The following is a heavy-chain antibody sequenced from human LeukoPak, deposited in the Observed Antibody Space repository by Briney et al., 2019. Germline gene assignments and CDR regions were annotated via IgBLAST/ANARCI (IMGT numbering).Heavy chain of an antibody. Sequence: PGGSLRLSCAASGFTFSSYAMHWVRQAPGKGLEWVAVISYDGSNKYYADSVKGRFTISRDNAKNSLYLQMNSLRAEDTAVYYCARDDGRYSSGLLDIWGQGTMVTVSS. CDR3: ARDDGRYSSGLLDI. V-gene: IGHV3-30-3*01. CDR2: ISYDGSNK. J-gene: IGHJ3*02. CDR1: GFTFSSYA. D-gene: IGHD6-19*01.